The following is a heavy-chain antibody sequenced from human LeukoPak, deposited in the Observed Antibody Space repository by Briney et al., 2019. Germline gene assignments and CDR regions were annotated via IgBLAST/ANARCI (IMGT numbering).Heavy chain of an antibody. CDR1: GGTFSSYA. V-gene: IGHV1-69*13. CDR3: AREGVAYSSSWSNPWDY. CDR2: IIPIFGTA. D-gene: IGHD6-13*01. Sequence: ASVKVSCEASGGTFSSYAISWVRQAPGQGLEWMGGIIPIFGTANYAQKFQGRVTITADESTSTAYMELSSLRSEDTAVYYCAREGVAYSSSWSNPWDYWGQGTLVTVSS. J-gene: IGHJ4*02.